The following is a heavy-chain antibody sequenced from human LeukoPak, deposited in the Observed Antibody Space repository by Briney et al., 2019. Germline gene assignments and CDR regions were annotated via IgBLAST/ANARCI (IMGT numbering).Heavy chain of an antibody. J-gene: IGHJ3*02. CDR1: GFTFSSYW. CDR3: ARHAFDI. Sequence: GGXXRLSCAASGFTFSSYWMSWVRQAPGKGVEGVANIKQDGSEKYYVDSVKGGFTISRENAKDSLYLQINSLRAEDTAVYYCARHAFDIWGQGTMVTVSS. CDR2: IKQDGSEK. V-gene: IGHV3-7*01.